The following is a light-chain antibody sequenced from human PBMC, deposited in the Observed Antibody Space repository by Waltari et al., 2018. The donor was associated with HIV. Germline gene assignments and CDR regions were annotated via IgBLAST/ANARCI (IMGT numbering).Light chain of an antibody. J-gene: IGLJ2*01. V-gene: IGLV1-51*01. CDR3: GTWDSSLSAVV. CDR2: DTN. Sequence: QSVLTQPPSVSAAPGQKVTISCSGSSSNIGNNYVSWYQQIPGTAPRLVIYDTNDRPSGIPDLFSGSKSGTSATLGITGPQTGDEADYYCGTWDSSLSAVVFGGGTKLTVL. CDR1: SSNIGNNY.